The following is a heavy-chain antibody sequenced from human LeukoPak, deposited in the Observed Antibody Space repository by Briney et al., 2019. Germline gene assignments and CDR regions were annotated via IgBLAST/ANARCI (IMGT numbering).Heavy chain of an antibody. CDR2: ISAYNGNT. J-gene: IGHJ4*02. CDR1: GYTFTSYG. CDR3: ARDGVNYDILTGYYKE. D-gene: IGHD3-9*01. Sequence: ASVKVSCKASGYTFTSYGISWVRQAPGQGLEWMGWISAYNGNTNYAQKLQGRVTMTTDTSTSTAYMELRSLRSDDTAVCYCARDGVNYDILTGYYKEWGQGTLVTVSS. V-gene: IGHV1-18*01.